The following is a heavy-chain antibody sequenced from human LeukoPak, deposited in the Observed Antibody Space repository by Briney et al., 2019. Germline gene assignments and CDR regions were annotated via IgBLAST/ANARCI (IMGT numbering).Heavy chain of an antibody. J-gene: IGHJ4*02. CDR3: ARNGYYSIDY. CDR1: GGSISSYY. V-gene: IGHV4-59*12. Sequence: SETLSLTCTVSGGSISSYYWSWIRQPPGKGLEWIAEIDHSGDTNYNPSLKSRVIISIDTSNNQFSLSLTPVTAADTAVYYCARNGYYSIDYWGQGTLVTVSS. CDR2: IDHSGDT. D-gene: IGHD3-3*01.